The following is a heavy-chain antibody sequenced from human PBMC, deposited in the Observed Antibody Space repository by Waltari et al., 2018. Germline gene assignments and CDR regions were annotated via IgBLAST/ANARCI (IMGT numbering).Heavy chain of an antibody. CDR3: ARRSGFSSGWYTSYWYFDL. Sequence: QVQLQESGPGLVKPSETLSLTCAVSGYSISSGYYWVWIRQPPGKGLEWIGSIYHSGSTYYNPSLKSRVTISVDTSKNQFSLKLSSVTAADTAVYYCARRSGFSSGWYTSYWYFDLWGRGTLVTVSS. CDR2: IYHSGST. V-gene: IGHV4-38-2*01. D-gene: IGHD6-19*01. J-gene: IGHJ2*01. CDR1: GYSISSGYY.